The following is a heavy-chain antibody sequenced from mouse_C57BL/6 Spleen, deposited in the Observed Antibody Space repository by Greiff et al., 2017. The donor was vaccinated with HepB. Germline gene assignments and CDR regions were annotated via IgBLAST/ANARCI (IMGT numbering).Heavy chain of an antibody. CDR2: IDPEDGDT. D-gene: IGHD2-5*01. J-gene: IGHJ4*01. V-gene: IGHV14-1*01. CDR1: GFNIKDYY. CDR3: TSYYSKDYYAMDY. Sequence: EVQLQESGAELVRPGASVKLSCTASGFNIKDYYMHWVKQRPEQGLEWIGRIDPEDGDTEYAPKFQGKATMTADTSSNTAYLQLSSLTSEDTAVYYWTSYYSKDYYAMDYWGQGTSVTVSS.